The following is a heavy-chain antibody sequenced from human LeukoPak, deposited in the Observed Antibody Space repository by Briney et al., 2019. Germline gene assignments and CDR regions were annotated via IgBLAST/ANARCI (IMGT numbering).Heavy chain of an antibody. J-gene: IGHJ4*02. V-gene: IGHV3-23*01. Sequence: PGGSLRLSCAASGFTFSTFAMIWVRQPPGKGLEWVSSIFPSGGEIHYADSVRGRFTISRDNSKNTLYLQMNSLRAEDTAVYYCAREENSSGWYGDDYWGQGTLVTVSS. CDR1: GFTFSTFA. CDR3: AREENSSGWYGDDY. D-gene: IGHD6-19*01. CDR2: IFPSGGEI.